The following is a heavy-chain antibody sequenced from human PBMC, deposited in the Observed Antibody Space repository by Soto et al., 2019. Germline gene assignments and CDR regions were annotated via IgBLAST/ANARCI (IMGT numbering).Heavy chain of an antibody. CDR3: ARDQRSWYDFWSGYYYNWFDP. J-gene: IGHJ5*02. CDR1: GFTFSSYA. CDR2: ISYDGSNK. Sequence: GGSLRLSCAASGFTFSSYAMHWVRQAPGKGLEWVAVISYDGSNKYYADSVKGRFTISRDNSKNTLYLQMNSLRAEDTAVYYCARDQRSWYDFWSGYYYNWFDPWGQGTLVTVSS. V-gene: IGHV3-30-3*01. D-gene: IGHD3-3*01.